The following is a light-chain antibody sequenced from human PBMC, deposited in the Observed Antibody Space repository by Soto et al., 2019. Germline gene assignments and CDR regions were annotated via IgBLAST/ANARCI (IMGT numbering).Light chain of an antibody. V-gene: IGKV3-20*01. CDR1: QSVSSSY. CDR2: GAS. Sequence: IWCTRSPGTLSLAPGEIATLACRASQSVSSSYLAWYQQKPGQAPRLLIYGASSRATGIPDRFSGSGSGTDFTLTISRLEPEDFAVYYCQQYGSSPWTFGQGTKVDIK. CDR3: QQYGSSPWT. J-gene: IGKJ1*01.